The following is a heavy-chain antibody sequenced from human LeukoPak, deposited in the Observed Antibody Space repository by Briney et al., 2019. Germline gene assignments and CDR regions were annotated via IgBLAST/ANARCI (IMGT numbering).Heavy chain of an antibody. CDR1: GFTFSSYA. CDR3: AREIYGDYVDYFDY. V-gene: IGHV3-30-3*01. J-gene: IGHJ4*02. Sequence: GGSLRLSCAASGFTFSSYAMHWVRQAPGKGLEWVAVISYDGSNKYYADSVKGRFTISRDNSKNTLYLQMNSLRAEDTAVYYCAREIYGDYVDYFDYWGQGTLVTVSS. CDR2: ISYDGSNK. D-gene: IGHD4-17*01.